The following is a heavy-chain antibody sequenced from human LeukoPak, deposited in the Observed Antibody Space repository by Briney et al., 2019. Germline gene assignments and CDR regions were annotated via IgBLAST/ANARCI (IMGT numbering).Heavy chain of an antibody. CDR1: GGSISSSSYY. D-gene: IGHD1-26*01. CDR3: ARPRGGTKAHYYYYYMDV. V-gene: IGHV4-39*07. CDR2: IYYSGST. Sequence: SETLSLTCTVSGGSISSSSYYWGWIRQPPGKGLEWIGSIYYSGSTYYNPSLKSRVTISVDTSKNQFSLKLSSVTAADTAVYYCARPRGGTKAHYYYYYMDVWGKGTTVTVSS. J-gene: IGHJ6*03.